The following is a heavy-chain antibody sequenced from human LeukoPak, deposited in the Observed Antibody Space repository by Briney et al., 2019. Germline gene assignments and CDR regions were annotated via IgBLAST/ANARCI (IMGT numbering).Heavy chain of an antibody. J-gene: IGHJ5*02. CDR2: MIGSGDT. CDR3: AKDMHYNDGRWEIDP. V-gene: IGHV3-23*01. Sequence: QPGGSLRLSCVASGFNFGNFAVTWVRQAPGKGPEWVSGMIGSGDTYYADSVKGRFTMSRDNSRTTLYLQMNSLRFEDTAIYYCAKDMHYNDGRWEIDPSGQGTLVTVSS. CDR1: GFNFGNFA. D-gene: IGHD1-26*01.